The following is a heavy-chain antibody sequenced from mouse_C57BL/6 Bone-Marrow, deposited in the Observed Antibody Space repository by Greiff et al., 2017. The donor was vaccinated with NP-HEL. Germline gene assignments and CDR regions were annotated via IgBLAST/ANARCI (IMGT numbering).Heavy chain of an antibody. CDR3: ARGDSNCPAWFAY. Sequence: EVKLVESGGGLVKPGGSLKLSCAASGFTFSSYAMSWVRQTPEKRLEWVATISDGGSYTYYPDNVKGRFTISRDNAKNNLYLQISHLKSEDTAMYYCARGDSNCPAWFAYWGQGTLVTVSA. CDR1: GFTFSSYA. V-gene: IGHV5-4*03. D-gene: IGHD2-5*01. J-gene: IGHJ3*01. CDR2: ISDGGSYT.